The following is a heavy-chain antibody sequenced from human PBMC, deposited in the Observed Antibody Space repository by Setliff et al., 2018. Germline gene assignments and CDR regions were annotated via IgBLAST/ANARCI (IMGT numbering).Heavy chain of an antibody. CDR1: GGSINSGSYF. D-gene: IGHD3-3*01. Sequence: SETLSLTCTVSGGSINSGSYFWTWVRQPPGKGLEWIGEIYHDGPSVHYNPSLKSRVTMSVDKSKNQFSLNLSSVTAADTAVYYCARMSGFLYMDVWGKGTTVTVSS. CDR3: ARMSGFLYMDV. CDR2: IYHDGPS. V-gene: IGHV4-39*07. J-gene: IGHJ6*03.